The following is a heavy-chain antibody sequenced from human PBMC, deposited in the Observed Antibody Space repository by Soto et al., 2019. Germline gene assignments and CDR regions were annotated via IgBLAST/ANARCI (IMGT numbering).Heavy chain of an antibody. V-gene: IGHV2-5*02. J-gene: IGHJ4*02. CDR3: AHRSRGYAYYFVQ. CDR2: IFWDDDK. CDR1: GFSLSTRGVG. Sequence: QITLKESGPTLVKPTQTLTLTCSFSGFSLSTRGVGVGWIRQPPGKALEWLALIFWDDDKWYSPSLRSRLTITEDTSKNQVVLTMTNTDPVDTATYYCAHRSRGYAYYFVQWGQGTLVTVSS. D-gene: IGHD5-12*01.